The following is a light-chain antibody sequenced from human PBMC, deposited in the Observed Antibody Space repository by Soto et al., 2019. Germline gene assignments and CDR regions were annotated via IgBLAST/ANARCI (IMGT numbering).Light chain of an antibody. CDR1: SSDVGSYNR. CDR2: EVS. Sequence: QSALTQPASVSGSPGQSITISCTGTSSDVGSYNRVSWYQQHPGKAPKLMIYEVSKRPSGVSNRFSGSKSGNTASLTISGLQAEDEADYYCCSYAGSSTFDVVFGGGTKVTVL. CDR3: CSYAGSSTFDVV. J-gene: IGLJ2*01. V-gene: IGLV2-23*02.